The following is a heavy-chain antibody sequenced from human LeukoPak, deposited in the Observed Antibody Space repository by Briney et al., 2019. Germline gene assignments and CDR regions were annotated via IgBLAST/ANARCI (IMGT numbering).Heavy chain of an antibody. CDR3: ARHMGPFSSAVNWFDP. CDR2: IYYRGST. Sequence: SETLSLTCTVSGGSISSTSYYWGWIRQPPGRGLEWIGSIYYRGSTYYNPSLRSRVTIAVDTSKNQFSLTLSSVTAADTAVYSCARHMGPFSSAVNWFDPWGQGTLVTVSS. V-gene: IGHV4-39*01. CDR1: GGSISSTSYY. D-gene: IGHD6-13*01. J-gene: IGHJ5*02.